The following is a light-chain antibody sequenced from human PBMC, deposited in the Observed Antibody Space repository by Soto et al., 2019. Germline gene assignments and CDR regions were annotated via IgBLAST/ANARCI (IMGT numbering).Light chain of an antibody. J-gene: IGLJ2*01. V-gene: IGLV2-11*01. CDR3: CSYAGSFTVV. CDR2: DVN. CDR1: SSDVGNYNY. Sequence: QSALTQPHSVSGSPGQSVTISCTGTSSDVGNYNYVSWYQQHPGKAPKLMIYDVNKRPSGVPDRLSGSKSGNTASLTISGLQAEDEADYSCCSYAGSFTVVFGGGTKVTVL.